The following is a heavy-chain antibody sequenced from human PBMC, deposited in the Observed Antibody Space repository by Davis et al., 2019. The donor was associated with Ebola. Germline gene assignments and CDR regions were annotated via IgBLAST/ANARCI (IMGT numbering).Heavy chain of an antibody. Sequence: ASVKVSCKAFGYTFTNYYMHWVRQAPGQGLEWMGWFSAYNGNTNYAQKLQGRVTMTTDTSTSTAYMELRSLRSDDTAVYYCARDAVVAPLDYWGQGTLVTVSS. CDR1: GYTFTNYY. CDR3: ARDAVVAPLDY. D-gene: IGHD2-15*01. V-gene: IGHV1-18*01. CDR2: FSAYNGNT. J-gene: IGHJ4*02.